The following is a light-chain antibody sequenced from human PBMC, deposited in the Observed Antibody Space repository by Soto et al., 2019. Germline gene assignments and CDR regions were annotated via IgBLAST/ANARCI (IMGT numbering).Light chain of an antibody. Sequence: QSALTQPASASGSPGQSITISCTGTSSDVGGYNYVSWYQQHPGKAPKLIIYDVSNRPSGVSNRFSGSKSGNTASLTISGLQAEDDTDYYCSSYTSTSTYVFGTGTKLTVL. CDR3: SSYTSTSTYV. V-gene: IGLV2-14*03. CDR2: DVS. J-gene: IGLJ1*01. CDR1: SSDVGGYNY.